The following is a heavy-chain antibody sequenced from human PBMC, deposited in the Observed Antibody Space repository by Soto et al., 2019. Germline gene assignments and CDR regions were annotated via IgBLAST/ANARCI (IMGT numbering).Heavy chain of an antibody. D-gene: IGHD3-10*01. CDR2: IWYDGSNK. Sequence: QVQLVESGGGVVQPGRSLRLSCAASGFTFSSYGMHWVRQAPGKGLEWVAVIWYDGSNKYYADSVKGRFTISRDNSKNTLDLQMNSLRAEDTAVYYCASGFGEGWYFDLWGRGTLVTVSS. V-gene: IGHV3-33*01. CDR1: GFTFSSYG. CDR3: ASGFGEGWYFDL. J-gene: IGHJ2*01.